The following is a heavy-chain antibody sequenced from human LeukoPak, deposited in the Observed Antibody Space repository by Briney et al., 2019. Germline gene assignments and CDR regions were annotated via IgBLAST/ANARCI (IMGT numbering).Heavy chain of an antibody. CDR1: GFTFSSYW. Sequence: PGGSLRLSCAASGFTFSSYWMRWVRHAPGKGLVWVSRINSDGSTINYADSVKGRFTISRDNAKNTLYLQMNSLRAEDTAVYYCARDFGGSRDYWGQGTLVTVSS. V-gene: IGHV3-74*01. CDR3: ARDFGGSRDY. D-gene: IGHD3-10*01. CDR2: INSDGSTI. J-gene: IGHJ4*02.